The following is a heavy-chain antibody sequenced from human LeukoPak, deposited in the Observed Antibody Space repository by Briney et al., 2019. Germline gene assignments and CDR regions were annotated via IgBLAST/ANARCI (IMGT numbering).Heavy chain of an antibody. J-gene: IGHJ5*02. CDR1: GGSISSGDYY. CDR2: IYYSGST. CDR3: ARSGYYLNWFDP. Sequence: SETLSLTCTVSGGSISSGDYYWSWIRQPPGKGLEWIGYIYYSGSTYYNPSLKSRVTISVDTSKNQFSLKLSSVTAADTAVYYCARSGYYLNWFDPWGQGTPVTVSS. V-gene: IGHV4-30-4*01. D-gene: IGHD3-22*01.